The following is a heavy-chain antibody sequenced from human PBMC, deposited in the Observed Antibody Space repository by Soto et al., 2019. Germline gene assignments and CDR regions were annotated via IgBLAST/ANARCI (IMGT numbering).Heavy chain of an antibody. CDR2: IYYSGGT. CDR1: GGSISSYY. D-gene: IGHD3-10*01. CDR3: ARHPLWFGERIDP. Sequence: PSETLSLTCTVSGGSISSYYWSWIRQPPGKGLEWIGYIYYSGGTNYNPSLKSRVTISVDTSKNQFSLKLSSVTAADTAVYYCARHPLWFGERIDPWGQGTLVTVSS. J-gene: IGHJ5*02. V-gene: IGHV4-59*08.